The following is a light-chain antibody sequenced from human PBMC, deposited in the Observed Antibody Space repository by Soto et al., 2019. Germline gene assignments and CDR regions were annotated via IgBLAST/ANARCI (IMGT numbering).Light chain of an antibody. V-gene: IGLV1-47*01. CDR2: RNN. Sequence: QSVLTQPPSASGTPGQRVTISCSGSSSNIGSNYVYWYQQLPGTAPKLLIYRNNQRPSGVPDRFSGSKSGTSAPLAISGLRSEDEADYYCAAWDASLSAYVFGTGSKVTVL. J-gene: IGLJ1*01. CDR3: AAWDASLSAYV. CDR1: SSNIGSNY.